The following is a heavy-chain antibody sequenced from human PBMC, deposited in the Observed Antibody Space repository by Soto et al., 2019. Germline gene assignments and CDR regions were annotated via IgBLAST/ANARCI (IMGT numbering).Heavy chain of an antibody. Sequence: GGSLRLSCAASGFTFSSYAMHWVRQAPGKGLEWVAVISYDGSNKYYADSVKGRFTISRDNSKNTLYLQMNSLRAEDTAVYYCAKDGDYFLGYFDYWGQGTLVTV. J-gene: IGHJ4*03. D-gene: IGHD4-17*01. CDR2: ISYDGSNK. CDR3: AKDGDYFLGYFDY. CDR1: GFTFSSYA. V-gene: IGHV3-30-3*01.